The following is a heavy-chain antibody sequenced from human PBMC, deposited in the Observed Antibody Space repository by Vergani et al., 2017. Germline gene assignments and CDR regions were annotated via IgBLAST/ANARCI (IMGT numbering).Heavy chain of an antibody. CDR2: INPSGGST. CDR3: AREMYYYDSSGTGDVYYFDY. Sequence: QVQLVQSGAEVKKPGASVKVSCKASGYTFTSYYMHWVRQAPGQGLEWMGIINPSGGSTSYAQKFQGRVTMTRDTSTITVYMELSSLRSEDTAVYYCAREMYYYDSSGTGDVYYFDYWGQGTLVTVSS. V-gene: IGHV1-46*01. D-gene: IGHD3-22*01. CDR1: GYTFTSYY. J-gene: IGHJ4*02.